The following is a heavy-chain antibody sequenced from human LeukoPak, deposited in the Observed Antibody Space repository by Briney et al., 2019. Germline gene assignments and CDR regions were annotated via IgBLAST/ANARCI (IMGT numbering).Heavy chain of an antibody. CDR2: ISSSSNYI. J-gene: IGHJ6*02. CDR3: ARDEKRTYGMDV. V-gene: IGHV3-21*01. CDR1: GFTFSNYA. Sequence: GGSLRLSCAASGFTFSNYAMSWVRQAPGKGLEWVSSISSSSNYIYYADSVKGRFTISRDNAKNSLYLQMNSLRAEDTAVYYCARDEKRTYGMDVWGQGTTVTVSS.